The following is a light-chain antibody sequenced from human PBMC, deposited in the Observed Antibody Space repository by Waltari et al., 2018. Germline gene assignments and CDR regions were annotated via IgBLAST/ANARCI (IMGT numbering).Light chain of an antibody. Sequence: DIQMTQSPSSLSASIGDRVTFPCRTSQRISSWLAGYQQKPGQAPKRLISKASTLESGVPSRFSGSGAGTEFTLTISSLQPDDFATYDCQQYTSVSRTFGGGTTVEIK. CDR1: QRISSW. CDR2: KAS. CDR3: QQYTSVSRT. V-gene: IGKV1-5*03. J-gene: IGKJ4*02.